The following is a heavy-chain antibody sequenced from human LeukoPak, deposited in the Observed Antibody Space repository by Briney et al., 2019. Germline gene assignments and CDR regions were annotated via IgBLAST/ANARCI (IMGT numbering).Heavy chain of an antibody. V-gene: IGHV3-53*01. D-gene: IGHD1-26*01. J-gene: IGHJ4*02. CDR2: IYSGGST. Sequence: PGGSLRLSCAASGFTVSSNYMSWVRQAPGKGLEWVSIIYSGGSTFYADSVKGRFTISRDNSKNTLYLQMNSLRAEDTAVYYCAKDAVVGATSSNYDYWGQGTLVTVSS. CDR1: GFTVSSNY. CDR3: AKDAVVGATSSNYDY.